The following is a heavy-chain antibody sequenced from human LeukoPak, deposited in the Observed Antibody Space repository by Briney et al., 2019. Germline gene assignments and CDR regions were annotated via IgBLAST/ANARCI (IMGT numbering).Heavy chain of an antibody. CDR2: ISAYNGNT. D-gene: IGHD3-16*01. CDR3: ARARRLGYVWGTHGPTDY. J-gene: IGHJ4*02. Sequence: GSSVKVSCKASGGTFSSYAISWVRQAPGQGLEWMGWISAYNGNTNYAQKLQGRVTMTTDTSTSTAYMELRSLRSDDTAVYYCARARRLGYVWGTHGPTDYWGQGTLVTVSS. CDR1: GGTFSSYA. V-gene: IGHV1-18*01.